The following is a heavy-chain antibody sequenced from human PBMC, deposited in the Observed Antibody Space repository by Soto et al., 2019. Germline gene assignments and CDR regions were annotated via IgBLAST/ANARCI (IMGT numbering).Heavy chain of an antibody. CDR1: GGSIRSYY. Sequence: KASETLSRTCSGSGGSIRSYYWSWIRQPPGKGLEWIGYIYYTGTTSYNPSLKSRVTISVDKSRNQFSLELSSVTAADTAVYYCARGPNYDFWSGYFRGWGQGTLVTVSS. D-gene: IGHD3-3*01. J-gene: IGHJ4*02. V-gene: IGHV4-59*01. CDR3: ARGPNYDFWSGYFRG. CDR2: IYYTGTT.